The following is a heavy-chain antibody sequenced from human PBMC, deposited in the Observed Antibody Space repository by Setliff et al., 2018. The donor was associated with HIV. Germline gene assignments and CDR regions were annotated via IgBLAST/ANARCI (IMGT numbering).Heavy chain of an antibody. V-gene: IGHV4-59*08. CDR3: ARGRGSY. Sequence: PSETLSLTCTVSGVSISSYYWSWIRQPPGKGLEWIGYIYYSGSTNYNPSLKSRVTISLDTSKNQFSLKLSSVTAADTAVYYCARGRGSYWGQGTLVTVSS. J-gene: IGHJ4*02. CDR2: IYYSGST. D-gene: IGHD1-26*01. CDR1: GVSISSYY.